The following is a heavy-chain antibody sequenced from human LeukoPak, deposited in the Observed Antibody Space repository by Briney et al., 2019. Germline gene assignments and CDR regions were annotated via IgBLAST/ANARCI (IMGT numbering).Heavy chain of an antibody. D-gene: IGHD6-19*01. CDR3: ARDQYSSGWYLGEPLGVLTGYYFDY. CDR2: ISAYNGNT. Sequence: GASVKVSCKASGYTFTSYGISWVRQAPGQGLEWMGWISAYNGNTNYAQKLQGRVTMTTDTSTSTAYMELRSLRSDDTAVYYCARDQYSSGWYLGEPLGVLTGYYFDYWGQGTLVTVSS. V-gene: IGHV1-18*01. CDR1: GYTFTSYG. J-gene: IGHJ4*02.